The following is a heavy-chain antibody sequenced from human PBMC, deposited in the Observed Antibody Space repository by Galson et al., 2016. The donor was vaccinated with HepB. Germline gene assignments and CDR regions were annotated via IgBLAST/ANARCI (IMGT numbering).Heavy chain of an antibody. CDR2: INHDGSEK. J-gene: IGHJ6*03. D-gene: IGHD6-13*01. Sequence: SLRLSCAASGFTFSSYWMSWVRQAPGKGLEWVANINHDGSEKYYVDSVKGRFIISRDNDKNSLYLEMNSLRAEDTAVYYCARGLTSSWYQVRWYYYMDVWGKGTTVTVSS. CDR3: ARGLTSSWYQVRWYYYMDV. CDR1: GFTFSSYW. V-gene: IGHV3-7*03.